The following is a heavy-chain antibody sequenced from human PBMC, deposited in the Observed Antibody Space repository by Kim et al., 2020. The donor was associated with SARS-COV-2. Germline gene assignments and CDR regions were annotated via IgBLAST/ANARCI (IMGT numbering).Heavy chain of an antibody. D-gene: IGHD3-16*01. CDR2: INHSGST. V-gene: IGHV4-34*01. CDR3: ASLWPNREYNWFDP. CDR1: GGSFSGYY. Sequence: SQTLSLTCAVYGGSFSGYYWSWIRQPPGKGLEWIGEINHSGSTNYNPSLKSRVTISVDTSKNQFSLKLSSVTAADTAVYYCASLWPNREYNWFDPWGQGTLVTVSS. J-gene: IGHJ5*02.